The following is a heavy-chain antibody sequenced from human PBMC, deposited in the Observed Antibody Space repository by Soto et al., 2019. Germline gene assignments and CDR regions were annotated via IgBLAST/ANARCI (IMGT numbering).Heavy chain of an antibody. CDR2: IKQDGSEK. CDR3: ARVIVVVPAAHFDY. D-gene: IGHD2-2*01. V-gene: IGHV3-7*01. J-gene: IGHJ4*02. Sequence: LRLSCAASGFTFSSYWMSLVRQAPGKGLEWVANIKQDGSEKYYVDSVKGRFTISRDNAKNSLYLQTNSLRAEDTAVYYCARVIVVVPAAHFDYWGQGTLVTVSS. CDR1: GFTFSSYW.